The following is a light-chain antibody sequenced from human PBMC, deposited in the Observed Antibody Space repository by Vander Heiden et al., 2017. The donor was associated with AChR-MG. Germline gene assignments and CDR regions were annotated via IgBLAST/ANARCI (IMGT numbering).Light chain of an antibody. CDR2: DVS. J-gene: IGLJ1*01. V-gene: IGLV2-11*01. CDR1: DGDVGKYNY. CDR3: CSYAGSYTYV. Sequence: QYALTQPRSVSGSPGHSVTLSCTGSDGDVGKYNYVSWYQLHPAKAPKLIVFDVSKRPSGVPDRFSGSKSGNTASLTISGLLAEDEADYHCCSYAGSYTYVFGSGTKVTVL.